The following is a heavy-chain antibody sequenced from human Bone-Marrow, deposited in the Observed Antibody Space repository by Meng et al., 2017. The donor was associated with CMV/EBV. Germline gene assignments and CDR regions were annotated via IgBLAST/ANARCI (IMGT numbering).Heavy chain of an antibody. D-gene: IGHD6-19*01. Sequence: SETLSLICRVSGGSVSSGSDYWSWIRQPPGKGLEWIGYIYYSGSTNYNPSLKSRVTIPVDTSKNQFSLKLRSVTAADTAVYYGARNRLSGPTLDYCGEATLATSSA. CDR2: IYYSGST. J-gene: IGHJ4*02. CDR3: ARNRLSGPTLDY. CDR1: GGSVSSGSDY. V-gene: IGHV4-61*01.